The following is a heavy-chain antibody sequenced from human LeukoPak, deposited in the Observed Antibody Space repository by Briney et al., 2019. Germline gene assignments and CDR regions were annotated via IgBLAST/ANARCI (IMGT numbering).Heavy chain of an antibody. Sequence: GGSLRLSCAASGLTFSSYAMSWVRQAPGKGLEWVSAISGSGGSTYYADSVKGRFTISRDNSKNTLYLQMNSLRAEDTAVYYCAKDVKYCSSTSCPYYYYGMDVWGQGTTVTVSS. D-gene: IGHD2-2*01. V-gene: IGHV3-23*01. J-gene: IGHJ6*02. CDR2: ISGSGGST. CDR3: AKDVKYCSSTSCPYYYYGMDV. CDR1: GLTFSSYA.